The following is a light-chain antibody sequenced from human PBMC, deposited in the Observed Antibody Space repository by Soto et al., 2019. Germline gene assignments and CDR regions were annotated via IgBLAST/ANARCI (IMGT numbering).Light chain of an antibody. V-gene: IGKV1-33*01. CDR1: QDIAYY. J-gene: IGKJ4*02. CDR3: QQYDSLPPT. CDR2: DAT. Sequence: DIQMTQSPSSLSASVGDRVTVTCQARQDIAYYLNWYQQKPGKAPKLLIYDATNLETGVPTRFSGSGSGTDFTFTITPLQPEDYATYYCQQYDSLPPTFGGGTKVEIK.